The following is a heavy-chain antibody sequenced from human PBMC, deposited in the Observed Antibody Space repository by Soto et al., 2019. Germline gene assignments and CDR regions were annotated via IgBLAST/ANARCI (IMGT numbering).Heavy chain of an antibody. CDR3: ARSGQYSSSWYGYYHYYGMDV. J-gene: IGHJ6*02. CDR1: GYTFTGYY. CDR2: INPNSGGT. D-gene: IGHD6-13*01. Sequence: ASVKVSCKASGYTFTGYYMHWLRQAPGQGLEWMGWINPNSGGTNYAQKFQGWVTMTRDTSISTVYMELSRLRSDDTAVYYCARSGQYSSSWYGYYHYYGMDVWGQGTTVTVSS. V-gene: IGHV1-2*04.